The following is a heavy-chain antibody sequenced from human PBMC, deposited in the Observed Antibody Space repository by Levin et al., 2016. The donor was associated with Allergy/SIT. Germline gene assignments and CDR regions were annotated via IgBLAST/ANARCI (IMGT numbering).Heavy chain of an antibody. CDR2: IDPSDSYT. CDR1: GYSFTSYW. V-gene: IGHV5-10-1*01. CDR3: AEAYCSSTSCYGMDV. Sequence: GESLKISCKGSGYSFTSYWISWVRQMPGKGLEWMGRIDPSDSYTNYSPSFQGHVTISADKSISTAYLQWSSLKASDTAMYYCAEAYCSSTSCYGMDVWGQGTTVTVSS. J-gene: IGHJ6*02. D-gene: IGHD2-2*01.